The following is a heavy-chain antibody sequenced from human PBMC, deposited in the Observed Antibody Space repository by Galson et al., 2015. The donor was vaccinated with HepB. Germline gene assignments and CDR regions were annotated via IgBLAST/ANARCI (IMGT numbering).Heavy chain of an antibody. D-gene: IGHD2-2*01. Sequence: QSGAEVKKPGDSLKISCKGSSDSFSNWIGWVRQMPGKGLEWMGIIYPGDSDTRYSPSFQGQVTISADKSISTAYLQWGSLKASDTAMYYCARSRSYCSSRSCAPFDPWGQGTLVTVSS. CDR2: IYPGDSDT. CDR1: SDSFSNW. V-gene: IGHV5-51*03. J-gene: IGHJ5*02. CDR3: ARSRSYCSSRSCAPFDP.